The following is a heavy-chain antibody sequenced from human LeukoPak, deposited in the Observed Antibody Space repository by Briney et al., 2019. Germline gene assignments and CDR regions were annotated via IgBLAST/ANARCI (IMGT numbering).Heavy chain of an antibody. D-gene: IGHD2-8*01. Sequence: GRSLRLSCAASGFTFDDYAMHWVRQAPGKGLEWVSGISWNSGSIGYADSVKGRFTISRDNAKNSLYLQVNSLRAEDTALYYCAKDKNDGDYYYGMDVWGQGTTVTVSS. CDR3: AKDKNDGDYYYGMDV. CDR2: ISWNSGSI. V-gene: IGHV3-9*01. CDR1: GFTFDDYA. J-gene: IGHJ6*02.